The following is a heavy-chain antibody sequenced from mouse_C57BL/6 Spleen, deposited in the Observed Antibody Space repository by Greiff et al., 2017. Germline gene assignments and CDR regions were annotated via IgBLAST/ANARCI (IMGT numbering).Heavy chain of an antibody. V-gene: IGHV1-9*01. J-gene: IGHJ2*01. D-gene: IGHD2-4*01. CDR2: ILPGSGST. CDR3: ARRGYYDYDVYFDY. Sequence: VQLMESGAELMKPGASVKLSCKATGYTFTGYWMEWVKQRPGHGLEWIGEILPGSGSTNYNEKFKGKATFTADTSSTTAYLQLSSLTTEDAAIYYCARRGYYDYDVYFDYWGQGTTRTVSS. CDR1: GYTFTGYW.